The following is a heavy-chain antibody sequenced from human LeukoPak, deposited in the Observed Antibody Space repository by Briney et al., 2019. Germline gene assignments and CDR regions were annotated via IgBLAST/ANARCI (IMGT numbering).Heavy chain of an antibody. D-gene: IGHD3-10*01. J-gene: IGHJ3*02. V-gene: IGHV4-39*01. CDR3: ARPYHYDSGSRGTAFDI. CDR1: GGPISSSSYY. CDR2: IFDSRST. Sequence: SETLSLTCTVSGGPISSSSYYWGWIRQPPGKGLEWIGSIFDSRSTYYNPSLKSRLTISVDTSKNQFSLKLSSVTAADTAIYYCARPYHYDSGSRGTAFDIWGQGTMVTVSS.